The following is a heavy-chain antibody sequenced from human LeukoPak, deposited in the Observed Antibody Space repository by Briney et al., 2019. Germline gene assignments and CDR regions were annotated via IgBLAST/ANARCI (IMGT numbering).Heavy chain of an antibody. J-gene: IGHJ6*02. CDR2: IVYTGRT. CDR1: GGSISSSSYY. Sequence: PSETLSLTCTVSGGSISSSSYYWGWIRQPPGKGLEWIGSIVYTGRTYYNPSLKSRVTISVDTSKNQFSLKLSSVTAADTAVYYCARGRGNYYYGMDVWGQGTTVTVSS. V-gene: IGHV4-39*01. D-gene: IGHD6-25*01. CDR3: ARGRGNYYYGMDV.